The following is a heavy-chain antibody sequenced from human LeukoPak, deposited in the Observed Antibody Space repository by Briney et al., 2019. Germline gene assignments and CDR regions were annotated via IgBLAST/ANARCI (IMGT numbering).Heavy chain of an antibody. J-gene: IGHJ3*02. Sequence: SETLSLTCTVSGGSIRSYYWSWIRQSAGKGLEWIGRIYTTGSTNYNPSLKSRVTMSLDTSKNQFSLKLSSVTAADTAVYFCARDSYYDILTRSYKDAFYIWGQGTMVTVSS. V-gene: IGHV4-4*07. CDR3: ARDSYYDILTRSYKDAFYI. D-gene: IGHD3-9*01. CDR1: GGSIRSYY. CDR2: IYTTGST.